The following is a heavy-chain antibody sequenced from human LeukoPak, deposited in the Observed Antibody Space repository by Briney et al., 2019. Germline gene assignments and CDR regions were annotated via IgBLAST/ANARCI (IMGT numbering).Heavy chain of an antibody. V-gene: IGHV3-30*18. Sequence: QPGRSLRLSCAASGFTFSSYGMQWVRQAPGKGLEWVALISSHGSDKYYADSVKGRFTISRDNSKNTLDLQMNSLRAEDTAVYYCAKYREEGWLLGHWGQGTLVTVSS. CDR3: AKYREEGWLLGH. CDR1: GFTFSSYG. CDR2: ISSHGSDK. J-gene: IGHJ4*02. D-gene: IGHD5-24*01.